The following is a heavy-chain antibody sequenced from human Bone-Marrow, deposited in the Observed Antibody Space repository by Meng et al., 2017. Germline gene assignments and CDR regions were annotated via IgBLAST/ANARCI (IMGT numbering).Heavy chain of an antibody. D-gene: IGHD4-11*01. CDR2: INHSGST. Sequence: QVALQEWGAGLVKPSETLSLTGIVSGGAFSDYYWSWIRQPPGKGLEWIGEINHSGSTNYNQSLESRASISVATSQTNLSLKLSFVTAADSAVYYCARGPTTMAHDFDSWGQGTLVTVSS. CDR1: GGAFSDYY. CDR3: ARGPTTMAHDFDS. V-gene: IGHV4-34*01. J-gene: IGHJ4*02.